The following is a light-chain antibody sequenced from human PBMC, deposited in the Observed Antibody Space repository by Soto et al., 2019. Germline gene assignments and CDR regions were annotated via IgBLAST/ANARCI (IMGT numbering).Light chain of an antibody. CDR3: CSYAGSSTLVV. CDR1: SSDVGSYNL. V-gene: IGLV2-23*02. CDR2: EVS. Sequence: QSVLTQPASVSGSPGQSITISCTGTSSDVGSYNLVSWYQQHPGKAPKLMIYEVSKRPSGVSNRFSGSKSGNTASLTISGLQAEDEADYYCCSYAGSSTLVVFGGGTKGTVL. J-gene: IGLJ2*01.